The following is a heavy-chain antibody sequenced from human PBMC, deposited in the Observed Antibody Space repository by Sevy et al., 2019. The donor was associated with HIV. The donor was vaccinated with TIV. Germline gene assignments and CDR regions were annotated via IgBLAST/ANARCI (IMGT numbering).Heavy chain of an antibody. Sequence: GGSLRLSCAASGFTFNTHAMHWVRQAPGKGLEWVALISYDGIIKYYADSVKGRLTISRDNSKNTLSLQMNSLRIEDTAVYYCAREGGYTSAWSPGNYWSQGTLVTVSS. J-gene: IGHJ4*02. CDR3: AREGGYTSAWSPGNY. CDR1: GFTFNTHA. CDR2: ISYDGIIK. D-gene: IGHD6-19*01. V-gene: IGHV3-30*04.